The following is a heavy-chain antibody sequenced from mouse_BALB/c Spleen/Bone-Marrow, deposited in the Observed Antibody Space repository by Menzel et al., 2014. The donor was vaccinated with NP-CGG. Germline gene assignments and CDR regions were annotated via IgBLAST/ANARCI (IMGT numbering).Heavy chain of an antibody. CDR1: GFTFSSYG. Sequence: EVKLMESGGGLVQPGGSLKLSCAASGFTFSSYGMSWVRQTPDKRLELVATINSNGGSTYYPDSVKGRFTISRDTAKNTLYPQMSSLKSEETAMYYCVRGNYGNYVDYFDFWGQGTTLTVSS. D-gene: IGHD2-1*01. CDR2: INSNGGST. J-gene: IGHJ2*01. CDR3: VRGNYGNYVDYFDF. V-gene: IGHV5-6-3*01.